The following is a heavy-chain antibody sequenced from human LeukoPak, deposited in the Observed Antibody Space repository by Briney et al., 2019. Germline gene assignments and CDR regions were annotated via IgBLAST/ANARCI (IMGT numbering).Heavy chain of an antibody. D-gene: IGHD3-10*01. CDR3: VRNSYGSGSHDH. J-gene: IGHJ5*02. V-gene: IGHV3-7*01. Sequence: GGSLRLSCAASGFTFTNYWMTWVRQAPGKGLEWVANIKQDGSDKYYVDSVKGRFTISRDNAKNSLYLQMNSLSVEDTGVYYCVRNSYGSGSHDHWGQGTLVTVSS. CDR2: IKQDGSDK. CDR1: GFTFTNYW.